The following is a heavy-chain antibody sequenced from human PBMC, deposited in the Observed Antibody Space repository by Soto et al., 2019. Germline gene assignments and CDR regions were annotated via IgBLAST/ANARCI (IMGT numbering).Heavy chain of an antibody. J-gene: IGHJ4*02. D-gene: IGHD1-26*01. CDR1: GFTFSSYA. CDR3: AKLGAYVGPTTEVKGYYFDY. CDR2: ISGSGAST. Sequence: EVQLLESGGGLVQPGGSLRLSCAASGFTFSSYAMSWVRQAPGKGLECVSVISGSGASTYYADSVKGRFTISRDDSKNTLYLQMNSLRAEDTAVYYCAKLGAYVGPTTEVKGYYFDYWGQGTLITVSS. V-gene: IGHV3-23*01.